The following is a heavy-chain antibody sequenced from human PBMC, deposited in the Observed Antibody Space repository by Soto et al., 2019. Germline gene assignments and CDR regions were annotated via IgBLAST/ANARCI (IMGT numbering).Heavy chain of an antibody. CDR1: GYTFTSYG. J-gene: IGHJ4*02. D-gene: IGHD6-19*01. CDR2: ISAYNGDT. Sequence: GASVKVSCKASGYTFTSYGISWVRQAPGQGLEWMGWISAYNGDTNYAQKFQGRVTMTTDTSTSTAYMELRSLRSDDTAVYYCARDFSLAVAGLLGYWGQGTLVTVSS. CDR3: ARDFSLAVAGLLGY. V-gene: IGHV1-18*01.